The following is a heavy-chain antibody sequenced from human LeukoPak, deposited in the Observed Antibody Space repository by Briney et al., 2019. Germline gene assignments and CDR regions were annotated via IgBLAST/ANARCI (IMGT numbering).Heavy chain of an antibody. CDR2: IYSGGCT. Sequence: GGSLRLSCAASGFTVSSNYMSWVRQAPGKGLEWVSVIYSGGCTYYADSVKGRFTIPRDNSKNTLYLQMNSLRAEDTAVYYCARATVEMATITFDYWGQGTLVTVSS. D-gene: IGHD5-24*01. J-gene: IGHJ4*02. CDR1: GFTVSSNY. CDR3: ARATVEMATITFDY. V-gene: IGHV3-53*01.